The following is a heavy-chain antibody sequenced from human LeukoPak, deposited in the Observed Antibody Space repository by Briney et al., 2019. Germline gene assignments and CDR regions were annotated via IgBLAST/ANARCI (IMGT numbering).Heavy chain of an antibody. V-gene: IGHV4-39*02. J-gene: IGHJ4*02. CDR2: IYYSGST. CDR1: GGSIRSGSHY. D-gene: IGHD3-22*01. Sequence: SETLSLTCTVSGGSIRSGSHYWAWIRQPPGKGLEWIGSIYYSGSTYYNPSLENRVTISIDTSKNHFSLTLSSLSAADTSVYYCAKRDDSGGNLVDLWGQGTLVPVS. CDR3: AKRDDSGGNLVDL.